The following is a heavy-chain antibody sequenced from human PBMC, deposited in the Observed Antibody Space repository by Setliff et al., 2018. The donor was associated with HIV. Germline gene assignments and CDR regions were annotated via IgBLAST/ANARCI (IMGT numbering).Heavy chain of an antibody. CDR3: ARSSRVNCGGDCYLFDY. V-gene: IGHV4-31*03. Sequence: SETLSLTCSVSGDSVSSGGFYWSWIRQRPDKGLEWIGHLFYSGTTYYSPSLKSRVTLSIDTSKNQVSLRLTSVTAADTAIYYCARSSRVNCGGDCYLFDYWGQGTPVTVSS. J-gene: IGHJ4*02. CDR2: LFYSGTT. D-gene: IGHD2-21*02. CDR1: GDSVSSGGFY.